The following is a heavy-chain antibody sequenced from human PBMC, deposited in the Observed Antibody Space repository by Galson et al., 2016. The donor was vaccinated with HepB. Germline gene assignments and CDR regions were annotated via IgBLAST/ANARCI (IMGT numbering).Heavy chain of an antibody. V-gene: IGHV3-15*01. CDR2: IKSIPDGGTS. D-gene: IGHD4-11*01. Sequence: SLRLSCAASGFTFSNAWMTWVRQAPGKGLEWVGRIKSIPDGGTSDYAAPVKGRFTISRDDSKNTLYVQMNSLKNEDTAVYYCSTVESHYVNNGPPDYWGQGTLVSVSS. CDR3: STVESHYVNNGPPDY. CDR1: GFTFSNAW. J-gene: IGHJ4*02.